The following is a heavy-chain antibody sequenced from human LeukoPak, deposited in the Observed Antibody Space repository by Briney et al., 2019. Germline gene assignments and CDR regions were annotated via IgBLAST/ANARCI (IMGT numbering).Heavy chain of an antibody. Sequence: GGSLRLSCAASGFTFSSYGMHWVRQAPGKGLEWVAVIWYGGSNKYYADSVKGRFTISRDNSKNTLYLQMNSLRAEDTAVYYCATYKGYCSGGSCFRLDYWGQGTLVTVSS. V-gene: IGHV3-33*01. J-gene: IGHJ4*02. CDR2: IWYGGSNK. D-gene: IGHD2-15*01. CDR3: ATYKGYCSGGSCFRLDY. CDR1: GFTFSSYG.